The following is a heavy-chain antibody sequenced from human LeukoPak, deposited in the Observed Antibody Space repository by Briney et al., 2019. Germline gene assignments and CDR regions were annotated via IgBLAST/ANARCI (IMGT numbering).Heavy chain of an antibody. D-gene: IGHD2-2*01. CDR2: INAGNGNT. J-gene: IGHJ6*02. CDR1: GYTFTSYA. CDR3: ARDGVVVPAAYYYYYYGMDV. Sequence: ASVKVSCKASGYTFTSYAMHWVRQAPGQRLEWMGWINAGNGNTKYLQKFQGRVTITRDTSASTAYMELSSLRSEDTAVYYCARDGVVVPAAYYYYYYGMDVWGQGTTVTVSS. V-gene: IGHV1-3*01.